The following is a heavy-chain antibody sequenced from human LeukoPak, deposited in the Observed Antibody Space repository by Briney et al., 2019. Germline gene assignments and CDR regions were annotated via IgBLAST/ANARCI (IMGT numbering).Heavy chain of an antibody. Sequence: GGSLRLSCAASGFTFSSYAMSWVRQAPGKGLEWVSAISGSGGSTYYADSVKGRFTISRDNSKNTLYLQMNSLRAEDTAVYYCAKDRSREDFWSGFEPPLTNWFDPWGQGTLVTVSS. CDR1: GFTFSSYA. CDR2: ISGSGGST. J-gene: IGHJ5*02. V-gene: IGHV3-23*01. CDR3: AKDRSREDFWSGFEPPLTNWFDP. D-gene: IGHD3-3*01.